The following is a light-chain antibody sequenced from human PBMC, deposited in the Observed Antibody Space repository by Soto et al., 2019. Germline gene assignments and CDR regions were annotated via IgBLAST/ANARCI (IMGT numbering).Light chain of an antibody. CDR3: HQYQSYSPNT. V-gene: IGKV1-5*01. J-gene: IGKJ4*01. CDR1: QSISSW. Sequence: DIQMTQSPSTLSASVGDRVTITCRASQSISSWLAWYQQKPGKAPKLLIYDATSLESGVPSRFSGSVSWTEFTLIISSLQHDDFVPYHCHQYQSYSPNTFGGGTKVEI. CDR2: DAT.